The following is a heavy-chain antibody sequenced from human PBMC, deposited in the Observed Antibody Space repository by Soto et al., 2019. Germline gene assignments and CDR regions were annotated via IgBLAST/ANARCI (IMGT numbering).Heavy chain of an antibody. CDR3: ASQGMFRGVKAPY. Sequence: GWSLRLSCAASGFTFSSYSMNWVRQAPGKGLEWVSAISSSSSYIYYADSVKGRFTISRDNAKNSLYLQMNSLRAEDTAVYYCASQGMFRGVKAPYWGQGTLVIVSS. CDR1: GFTFSSYS. D-gene: IGHD3-10*01. V-gene: IGHV3-21*01. J-gene: IGHJ4*02. CDR2: ISSSSSYI.